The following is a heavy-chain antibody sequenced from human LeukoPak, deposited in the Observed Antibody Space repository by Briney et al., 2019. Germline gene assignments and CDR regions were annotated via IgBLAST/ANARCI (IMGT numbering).Heavy chain of an antibody. CDR1: GVSISSSNSY. J-gene: IGHJ4*02. V-gene: IGHV4-39*01. CDR3: ARQTGSGLFILP. Sequence: SETLSLTCTVSGVSISSSNSYWGWIRQPPGKGLEWTGSIYYSGNTYYNASLKGQVSISIDTSKNQFSLRLTSVTAADTAVYYCARQTGSGLFILPGGQGTLVTVSS. D-gene: IGHD3/OR15-3a*01. CDR2: IYYSGNT.